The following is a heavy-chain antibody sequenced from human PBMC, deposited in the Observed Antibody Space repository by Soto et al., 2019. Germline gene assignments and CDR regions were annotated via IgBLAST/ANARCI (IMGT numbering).Heavy chain of an antibody. CDR1: GGSISSYY. J-gene: IGHJ5*02. CDR2: IYHSGST. V-gene: IGHV4-59*12. Sequence: PSETLSLTCTVSGGSISSYYWSRIRQPPGKGLEWIGYIYHSGSTNYNPSLKSRVTISVDTSKNQFSLKLSSVTAADTAVYYCAREKATTMVRGVINWFDPWGQGTLVTVSS. CDR3: AREKATTMVRGVINWFDP. D-gene: IGHD3-10*01.